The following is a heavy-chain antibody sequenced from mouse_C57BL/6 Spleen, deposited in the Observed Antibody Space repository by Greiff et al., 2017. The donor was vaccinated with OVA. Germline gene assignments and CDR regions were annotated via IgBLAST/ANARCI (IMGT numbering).Heavy chain of an antibody. D-gene: IGHD4-1*01. CDR3: ARDLTVTGLYYDV. V-gene: IGHV1-80*01. Sequence: QVQLQQSGAELVKPGASVKISCKASGYAFSSYWMNWVKQRPGKGLEWIGQIYPGDGDTNYNGKFKGKATLTADKSTSTAYMQLSSLTSEDSAVYFCARDLTVTGLYYDVWGTGTTVTVSS. J-gene: IGHJ1*03. CDR2: IYPGDGDT. CDR1: GYAFSSYW.